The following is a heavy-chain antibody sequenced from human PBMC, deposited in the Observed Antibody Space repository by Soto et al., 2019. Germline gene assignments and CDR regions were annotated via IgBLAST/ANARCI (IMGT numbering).Heavy chain of an antibody. CDR1: GFTFSSYA. D-gene: IGHD5-12*01. V-gene: IGHV3-23*01. J-gene: IGHJ5*02. CDR3: AKDGAGDYSPWHWFDP. CDR2: ISGSGGST. Sequence: PGGSLRLSCAASGFTFSSYAMSWVRQAPGKGLEWVSAISGSGGSTYYADSVKGRFTISRDNSKNTLYLQMNSLRAEDTAVYYCAKDGAGDYSPWHWFDPWGQGTLVTVSS.